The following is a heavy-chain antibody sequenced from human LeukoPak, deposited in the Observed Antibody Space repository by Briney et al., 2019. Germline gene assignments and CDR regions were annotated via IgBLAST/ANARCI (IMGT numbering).Heavy chain of an antibody. CDR1: GGSISSGGYY. CDR2: IYYSGST. D-gene: IGHD1-7*01. J-gene: IGHJ4*02. V-gene: IGHV4-31*03. CDR3: ARAVQELSALDY. Sequence: PSETLSLTCTVSGGSISSGGYYWSWIRQHPGKGLESIGYIYYSGSTYYNPSLKSRVTISVDTSKNQFSLKLSSVTAADTAVYYCARAVQELSALDYWGQGTLVTVSS.